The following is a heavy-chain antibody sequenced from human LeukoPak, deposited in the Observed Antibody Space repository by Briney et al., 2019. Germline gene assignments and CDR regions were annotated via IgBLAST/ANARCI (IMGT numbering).Heavy chain of an antibody. V-gene: IGHV4-38-2*01. CDR2: IYYSGST. D-gene: IGHD3-16*02. Sequence: GSLRLSCAASGFTFSSYAMSWVRQPPGKGLEWIGSIYYSGSTYYNPSLKSRVTISVDTSKNQFSLKLSSVTAADTAVYYCARWAGDYVWGSYRSYYFDYWGQGTLVTVSS. CDR3: ARWAGDYVWGSYRSYYFDY. J-gene: IGHJ4*02. CDR1: GFTFSSYA.